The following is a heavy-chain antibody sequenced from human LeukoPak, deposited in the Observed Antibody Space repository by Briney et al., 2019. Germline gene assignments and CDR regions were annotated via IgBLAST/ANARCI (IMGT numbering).Heavy chain of an antibody. CDR2: IKSKSDGGTT. Sequence: GGSLRLSCAASGFTFSNAWMSWVRQAPGKGLEWVGRIKSKSDGGTTDYAAPVKGRFTISRDDSKNTLYLQMNSLNTEDTAVYYCTREVGCDYGEFDHWGQGTLVTVSS. D-gene: IGHD4-17*01. CDR3: TREVGCDYGEFDH. J-gene: IGHJ5*02. V-gene: IGHV3-15*01. CDR1: GFTFSNAW.